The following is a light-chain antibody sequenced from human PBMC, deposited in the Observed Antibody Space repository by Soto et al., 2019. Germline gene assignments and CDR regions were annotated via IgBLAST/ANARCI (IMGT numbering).Light chain of an antibody. CDR3: LLYFGGAQVV. V-gene: IGLV7-43*01. J-gene: IGLJ2*01. Sequence: QTVVTQEPSLTVSPGGTVTLTCASSTGAVTSGYYPNWFQQKPGPAPRALIYSTIHKHAWTPARFSGSLLGGKAALTLSGVQPEDEAEYYCLLYFGGAQVVFGGGSKGTVL. CDR2: STI. CDR1: TGAVTSGYY.